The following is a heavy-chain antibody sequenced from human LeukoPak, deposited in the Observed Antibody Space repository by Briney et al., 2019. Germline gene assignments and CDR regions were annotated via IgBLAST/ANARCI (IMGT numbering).Heavy chain of an antibody. V-gene: IGHV3-33*01. J-gene: IGHJ4*01. CDR1: GFTFSSYG. CDR2: IWYDGSNK. CDR3: ARGVAYCSGGSCHKFDY. D-gene: IGHD2-15*01. Sequence: GGSLRLSCAASGFTFSSYGMHWVRQAPGKGLEWVAVIWYDGSNKYYADSVKGRFTISRDNSKNTLYLQMNSLRAEDTAVYYCARGVAYCSGGSCHKFDYWGHGTLVTVSS.